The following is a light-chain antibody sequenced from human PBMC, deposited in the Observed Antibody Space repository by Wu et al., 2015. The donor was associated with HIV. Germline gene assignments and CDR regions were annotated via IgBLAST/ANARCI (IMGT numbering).Light chain of an antibody. Sequence: AIRITQSPSSLSASTGDRVTITCWASQVINNQLFWYQQKPGKAPNLLIYGASTLQSGVPSRFSGSGSGTDFTLTISSLQSEDFATYYCQQYYRLPLFTFGGGPRWRSN. J-gene: IGKJ4*01. CDR2: GAS. CDR1: QVINNQ. V-gene: IGKV1-8*01. CDR3: QQYYRLPLFT.